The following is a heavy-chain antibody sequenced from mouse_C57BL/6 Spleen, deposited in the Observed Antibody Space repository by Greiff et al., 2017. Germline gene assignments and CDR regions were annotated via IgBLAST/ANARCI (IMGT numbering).Heavy chain of an antibody. CDR3: TPHYYGYFDY. D-gene: IGHD1-2*01. V-gene: IGHV1-15*01. CDR2: IDPETGGT. CDR1: GYTFTDYE. Sequence: QVQLKQSGAELVRPGASVTLSCTASGYTFTDYEMHWVQQTPVHGLEWIGAIDPETGGTAYNQKFKGKAILTADKSSSTAYMELRSLTSEDSAVYYCTPHYYGYFDYWGQGTTLTVSS. J-gene: IGHJ2*01.